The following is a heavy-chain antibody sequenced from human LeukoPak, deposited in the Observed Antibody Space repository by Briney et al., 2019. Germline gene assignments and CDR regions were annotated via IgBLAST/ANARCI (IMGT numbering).Heavy chain of an antibody. J-gene: IGHJ3*02. CDR2: INSDGSST. CDR1: GFTFSSYW. Sequence: SGGSLRLSCAASGFTFSSYWMPWVRQAPGKGLVWVSRINSDGSSTSYADSVKGRFTISRDNAKNTLYLQMNSLRAEDTAVYYCARRQYKSDAFDIWGLGTMVTVSS. CDR3: ARRQYKSDAFDI. D-gene: IGHD1-1*01. V-gene: IGHV3-74*01.